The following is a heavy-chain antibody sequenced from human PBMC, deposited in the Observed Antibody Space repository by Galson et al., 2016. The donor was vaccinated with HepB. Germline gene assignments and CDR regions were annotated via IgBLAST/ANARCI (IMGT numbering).Heavy chain of an antibody. Sequence: SLRLSCAASEFTFSTYAIHWVRQAPGKGLEWVAVISYDGSNKYFADSVKGRFTISRDNSENTLYLQMNSLRAEDTAVYYCARVGIGSSWYFDYWGQGTLVTASS. J-gene: IGHJ4*02. CDR1: EFTFSTYA. D-gene: IGHD6-13*01. CDR3: ARVGIGSSWYFDY. V-gene: IGHV3-30*04. CDR2: ISYDGSNK.